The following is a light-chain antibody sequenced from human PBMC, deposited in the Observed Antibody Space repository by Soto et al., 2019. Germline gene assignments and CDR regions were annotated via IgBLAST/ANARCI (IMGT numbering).Light chain of an antibody. CDR3: CSYAGSSSFRVL. V-gene: IGLV2-11*01. CDR2: DVT. CDR1: NSDVGTYNY. J-gene: IGLJ2*01. Sequence: QSALTQPRSVSGSPGQSVTISCTGTNSDVGTYNYVSWYQQHPGKAPKLIIYDVTKRPSGVPDRFSGSKSVNTASLIISGLQAADEAEYYCCCCSYAGSSSFRVLFGGGTKLTVL.